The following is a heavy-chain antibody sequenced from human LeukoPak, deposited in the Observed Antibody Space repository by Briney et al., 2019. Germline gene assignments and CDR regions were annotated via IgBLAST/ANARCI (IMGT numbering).Heavy chain of an antibody. D-gene: IGHD2-15*01. Sequence: GGSLRLSCAASGFTFSSYEMNWVRQAPGKGLEWVSYISSSGSTKYYADSVKGRFTISRDNAKNSLFLQMNSLRAEDTAVYYCARVLRYCSGGNCYSGGLGYMDVWGKGTTVTISS. CDR3: ARVLRYCSGGNCYSGGLGYMDV. J-gene: IGHJ6*03. V-gene: IGHV3-48*03. CDR1: GFTFSSYE. CDR2: ISSSGSTK.